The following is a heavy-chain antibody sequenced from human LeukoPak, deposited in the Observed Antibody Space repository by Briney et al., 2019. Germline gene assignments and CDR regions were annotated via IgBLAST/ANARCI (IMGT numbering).Heavy chain of an antibody. V-gene: IGHV3-30*02. Sequence: GGSLSLFCGPSSFTFNCFSMHSVRQAPGRGREWLFCISLDGQHKDFADSVKGRITISRDNSKNTLFLQMNNLQAEDTAIYYCAGGPIRIFSMGGGYFALWGRGSLVTVSS. J-gene: IGHJ2*01. CDR3: AGGPIRIFSMGGGYFAL. D-gene: IGHD3-3*01. CDR1: SFTFNCFS. CDR2: ISLDGQHK.